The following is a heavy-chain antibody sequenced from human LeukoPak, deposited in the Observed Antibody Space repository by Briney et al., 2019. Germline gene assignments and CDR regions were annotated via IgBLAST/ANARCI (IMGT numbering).Heavy chain of an antibody. CDR1: GFSLSTSGVG. Sequence: SGPTLVNPTQTLTLTCTFSGFSLSTSGVGVGWIRQPPGKALEWLPLIYWNDDKRYSPSLKSRLTITKDTSKNQVVLTMTNMDPVDTATYYCAHRLGGPLRWGFDYWGQGTLVTVSS. CDR2: IYWNDDK. CDR3: AHRLGGPLRWGFDY. J-gene: IGHJ4*02. D-gene: IGHD3-16*01. V-gene: IGHV2-5*01.